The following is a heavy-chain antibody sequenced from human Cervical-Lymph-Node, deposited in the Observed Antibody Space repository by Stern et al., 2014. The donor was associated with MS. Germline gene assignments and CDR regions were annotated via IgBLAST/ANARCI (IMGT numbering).Heavy chain of an antibody. V-gene: IGHV3-9*01. Sequence: EVQLVESGGGLVQPGRSLRLSCVASGFTFDDYAMHWVRQAPGKGLEWVSGISWNSGSIGYADSVKGRFTISRDNAKNSLYLQMNSLRAEDTALYYCAKYGHALDYWGQGTLVTVSS. CDR3: AKYGHALDY. CDR2: ISWNSGSI. J-gene: IGHJ4*02. D-gene: IGHD4-17*01. CDR1: GFTFDDYA.